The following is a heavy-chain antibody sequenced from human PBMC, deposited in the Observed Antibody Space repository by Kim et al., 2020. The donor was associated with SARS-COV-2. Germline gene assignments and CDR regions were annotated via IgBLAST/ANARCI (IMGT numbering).Heavy chain of an antibody. CDR1: GFTFSSDA. V-gene: IGHV3-23*01. D-gene: IGHD2-15*01. CDR3: AKGSRSYRFFDL. J-gene: IGHJ2*01. Sequence: GVSLRLSCAASGFTFSSDAMSWVRQDPGKGLEWVSGISGSSSSTYYADSVKGRFTISRDNSKNTLYLQMNSLRAEDTAIYYCAKGSRSYRFFDLWGRGTLVTVSS. CDR2: ISGSSSST.